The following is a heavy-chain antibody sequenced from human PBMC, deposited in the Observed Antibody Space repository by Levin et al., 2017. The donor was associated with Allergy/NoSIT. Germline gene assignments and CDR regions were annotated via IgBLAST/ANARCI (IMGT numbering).Heavy chain of an antibody. Sequence: GESLKISCAASGFTFSSYGMHWVRQAPGKGLEWVAVISYDGSNKYYADSVKGRFTISRDNSKNTLYLQMNSLRAEDTAVYYCAKDTLWFTQHPLDYWGQGTLVTVSS. CDR3: AKDTLWFTQHPLDY. D-gene: IGHD3-10*01. V-gene: IGHV3-30*18. CDR2: ISYDGSNK. J-gene: IGHJ4*02. CDR1: GFTFSSYG.